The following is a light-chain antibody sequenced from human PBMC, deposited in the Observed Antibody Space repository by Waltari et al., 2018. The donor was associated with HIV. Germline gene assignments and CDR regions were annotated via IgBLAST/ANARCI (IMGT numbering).Light chain of an antibody. CDR2: YAS. Sequence: EIVLTQSPATLSLSPGDRATLSCRASQSVSTSLAWYQQKAGQAPRLLIYYASNRATGIPARFTGSGSGTDFTLTISSLEPADFAVYFCQQHSNWPLTFGGGTKVEIK. CDR1: QSVSTS. J-gene: IGKJ4*01. CDR3: QQHSNWPLT. V-gene: IGKV3-11*01.